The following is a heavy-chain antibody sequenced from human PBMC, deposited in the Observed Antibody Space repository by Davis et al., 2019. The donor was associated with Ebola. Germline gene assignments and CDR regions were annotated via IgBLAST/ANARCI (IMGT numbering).Heavy chain of an antibody. CDR1: GFTFSSYG. D-gene: IGHD6-13*01. CDR2: IWYDGSNK. Sequence: PGGSLRLSCAASGFTFSSYGMHWVRQAPGKGLEWVAVIWYDGSNKYYADSVKGRFTISRDNSKNTLYLQMNSLRAEDTAVYYCAKDPAISSSWIFDPWGQGTLVTVSS. J-gene: IGHJ5*02. V-gene: IGHV3-30*02. CDR3: AKDPAISSSWIFDP.